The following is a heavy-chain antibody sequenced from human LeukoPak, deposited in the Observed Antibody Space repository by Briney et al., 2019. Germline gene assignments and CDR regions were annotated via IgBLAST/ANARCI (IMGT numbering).Heavy chain of an antibody. V-gene: IGHV3-21*01. D-gene: IGHD3-10*01. CDR3: ARDSNYYSWD. Sequence: GGSLRVSCAASGFTFSSLTMNWVRQAPGKGLQWVSSITGTSRTIQYADSVMGRFTISRDNSKNSLYLQMNSLRAEDTAVYYCARDSNYYSWDWGQGTLVTVSS. J-gene: IGHJ4*02. CDR1: GFTFSSLT. CDR2: ITGTSRTI.